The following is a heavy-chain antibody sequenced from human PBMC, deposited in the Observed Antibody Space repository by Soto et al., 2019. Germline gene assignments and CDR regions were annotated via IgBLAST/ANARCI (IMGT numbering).Heavy chain of an antibody. D-gene: IGHD6-6*01. CDR1: GGTFSSYA. CDR3: ARGGQLLEYSRSSYWFDP. Sequence: SVKVSCKASGGTFSSYAISWVRQAPGQGLEWMGGIIPIFGTANYAQKFQGRVTITADESTSTAYMELSSLRSEDTAVYYCARGGQLLEYSRSSYWFDPWGQGTLVTVSS. J-gene: IGHJ5*02. V-gene: IGHV1-69*13. CDR2: IIPIFGTA.